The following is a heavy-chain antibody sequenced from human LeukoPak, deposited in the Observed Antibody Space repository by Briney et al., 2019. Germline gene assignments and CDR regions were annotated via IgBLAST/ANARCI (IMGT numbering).Heavy chain of an antibody. CDR2: VSYDGGNK. V-gene: IGHV3-30*18. CDR3: AKDYGYYSSYYYGMDV. D-gene: IGHD4-11*01. CDR1: GFTFSSSG. Sequence: GGSLRLSCAASGFTFSSSGMHWVRQAPGKGLEWVAVVSYDGGNKYYADSVKGRFTISRDNSKNTLYMQMNSLRAEDTAVYYCAKDYGYYSSYYYGMDVWGQGTTVTVSS. J-gene: IGHJ6*02.